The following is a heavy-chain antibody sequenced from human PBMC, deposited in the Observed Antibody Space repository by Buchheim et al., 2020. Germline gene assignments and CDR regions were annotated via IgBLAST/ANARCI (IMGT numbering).Heavy chain of an antibody. CDR2: ISSSSYI. CDR1: GFTFSSYS. V-gene: IGHV3-21*01. J-gene: IGHJ6*02. D-gene: IGHD6-6*01. CDR3: ARLEASNYYYYGMDV. Sequence: EVQLVESGGGLVKPGGSLRLSCAASGFTFSSYSVNWVRQAPGKGLEWVSSISSSSYIYYADSVKGRFTISRDNAKNSLYLQMNSLRAEDTAVYYCARLEASNYYYYGMDVWGQGTT.